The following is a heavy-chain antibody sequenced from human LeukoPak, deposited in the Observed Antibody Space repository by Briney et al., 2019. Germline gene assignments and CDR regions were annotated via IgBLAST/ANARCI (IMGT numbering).Heavy chain of an antibody. D-gene: IGHD1-26*01. CDR1: GGSISSGSYS. Sequence: SETLSLTCTVSGGSISSGSYSWTWIRQPAGKGLEWIGRIYSSGSANYNPSLKSRVTISVDTSKNQFSLSLSSVTAADTAVYYCARDSGSYQYLDYWGQGALVTVSS. CDR3: ARDSGSYQYLDY. J-gene: IGHJ4*02. CDR2: IYSSGSA. V-gene: IGHV4-61*02.